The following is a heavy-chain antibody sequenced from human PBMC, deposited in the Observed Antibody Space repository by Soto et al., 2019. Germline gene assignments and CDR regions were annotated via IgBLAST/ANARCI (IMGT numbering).Heavy chain of an antibody. CDR3: EPYVLVRVDY. CDR2: ISRTGGRT. Sequence: GVPLRLSFSACVLPLSRYSGSWVRPAPGKGLHWVSGISRTGGRTFYTDSVKGRFIISRDNSDNTLHLQMNRLRGEVTALYYYEPYVLVRVDYWG. D-gene: IGHD3-16*01. CDR1: VLPLSRYS. J-gene: IGHJ4*01. V-gene: IGHV3-23*01.